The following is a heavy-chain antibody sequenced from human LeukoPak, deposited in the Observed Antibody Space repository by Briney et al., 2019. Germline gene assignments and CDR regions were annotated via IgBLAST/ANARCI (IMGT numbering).Heavy chain of an antibody. D-gene: IGHD6-19*01. CDR3: ARDDGGIAVAGTPNFDY. V-gene: IGHV1-18*01. J-gene: IGHJ4*02. Sequence: ASVKVSCKASGYTFTSYGISWVRQAPGQGLEWMGWISAYNGNTNYAQKLQGRVTMTTDTSTSTASMELTSLRSEDTAVYYCARDDGGIAVAGTPNFDYWGQGTLVTVSS. CDR1: GYTFTSYG. CDR2: ISAYNGNT.